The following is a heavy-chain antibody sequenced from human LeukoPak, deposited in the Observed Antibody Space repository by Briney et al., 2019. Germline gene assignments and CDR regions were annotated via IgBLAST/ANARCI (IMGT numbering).Heavy chain of an antibody. V-gene: IGHV4-61*02. CDR2: IYTSGST. CDR3: ARVGYSYGRMGFDY. Sequence: SETLSLTCTVSGGSISSGGYYWSWIRQPAGKGLEWIGRIYTSGSTNYNPSLKSRVTISVDTSKNQFSLKLSSETAADTAVYYCARVGYSYGRMGFDYWGQGTLVTVSS. CDR1: GGSISSGGYY. J-gene: IGHJ4*02. D-gene: IGHD5-18*01.